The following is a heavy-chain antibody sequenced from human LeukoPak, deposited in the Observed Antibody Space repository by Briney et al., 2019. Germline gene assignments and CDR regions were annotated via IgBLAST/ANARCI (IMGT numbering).Heavy chain of an antibody. V-gene: IGHV4-39*01. J-gene: IGHJ5*02. Sequence: PSETLSLTCTVSGGSISSSSYYWGWIRQPPGKGLEWIGSIYYSGSTYYNPSLKSRVTISVDTSKNQFSLKLSSVTAADTAVYYCARHRKWGNDILPNWFDPWGQGTLVTVSS. CDR1: GGSISSSSYY. CDR3: ARHRKWGNDILPNWFDP. CDR2: IYYSGST. D-gene: IGHD3-9*01.